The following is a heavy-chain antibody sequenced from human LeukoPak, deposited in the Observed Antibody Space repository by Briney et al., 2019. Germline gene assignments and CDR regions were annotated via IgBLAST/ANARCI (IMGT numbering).Heavy chain of an antibody. V-gene: IGHV1-18*01. CDR3: ARDSCTNGVRYIDY. CDR2: ISAYNGNT. CDR1: GYTFSSYG. J-gene: IGHJ4*02. D-gene: IGHD2-8*01. Sequence: GASVKVSCKASGYTFSSYGISWVRQAPGQGLEWMGWISAYNGNTNYAQKLQGRLTMTTDTSTSTAYMELRSLRSDDTAVYYCARDSCTNGVRYIDYWGQGTLVTVSS.